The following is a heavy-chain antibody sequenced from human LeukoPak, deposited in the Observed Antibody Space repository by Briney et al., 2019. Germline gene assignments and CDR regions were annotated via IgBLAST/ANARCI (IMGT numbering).Heavy chain of an antibody. CDR1: GFTFSNAW. D-gene: IGHD3-10*01. CDR2: IKDNTAGGTT. J-gene: IGHJ4*02. V-gene: IGHV3-15*01. Sequence: GGSLRLSCAASGFTFSNAWMTWVREAPGKGLEWGGRIKDNTAGGTTDYAAPVKGRFTISRDDSKNTLYLQMNSLKTEDTAVYYCATDRRFGEYYFDYWGQGTLVTVSS. CDR3: ATDRRFGEYYFDY.